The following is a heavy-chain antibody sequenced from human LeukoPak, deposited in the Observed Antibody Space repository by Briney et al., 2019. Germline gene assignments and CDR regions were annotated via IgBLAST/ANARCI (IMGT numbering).Heavy chain of an antibody. J-gene: IGHJ4*02. CDR1: GGSITSYH. Sequence: SETLSLTCTVSGGSITSYHYSWIRQPPGKGLEWIGYIYYSGSTNYNPSLKSRVTISVDTSKNQFPLKLSSVTAADTAVYHCARGGSGTYYHYWGQGTLVTVSS. V-gene: IGHV4-59*01. CDR2: IYYSGST. CDR3: ARGGSGTYYHY. D-gene: IGHD1-26*01.